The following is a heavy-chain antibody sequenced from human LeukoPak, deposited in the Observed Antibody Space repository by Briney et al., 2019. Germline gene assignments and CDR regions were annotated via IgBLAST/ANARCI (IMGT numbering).Heavy chain of an antibody. CDR1: GYTFTGYY. V-gene: IGHV1-2*02. D-gene: IGHD3-10*01. J-gene: IGHJ4*02. CDR2: INTNSGGK. Sequence: ASVKVSCTASGYTFTGYYMHWVRQAPGQGLEWMGWINTNSGGKNYAQTIQDRATMTTNSSTSTAYMELRSLRSNDTAVYYCARDRRMSSWFGEFEFDYWGQGTLVTVSS. CDR3: ARDRRMSSWFGEFEFDY.